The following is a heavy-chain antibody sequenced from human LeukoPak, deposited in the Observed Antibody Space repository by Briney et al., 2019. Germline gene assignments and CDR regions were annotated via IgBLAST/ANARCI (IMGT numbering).Heavy chain of an antibody. CDR3: AKVRDPNTWSLDY. Sequence: GGSLRLSCAASGFNFNAAWMTWVRQAPGKGLEWVGRIKSRGGGGTTDFAAPVKGRFTISRDDSRSMLYLQMNSLRTEDTAVYYCAKVRDPNTWSLDYWGQGALVIVSS. D-gene: IGHD3-9*01. CDR1: GFNFNAAW. CDR2: IKSRGGGGTT. V-gene: IGHV3-15*01. J-gene: IGHJ4*02.